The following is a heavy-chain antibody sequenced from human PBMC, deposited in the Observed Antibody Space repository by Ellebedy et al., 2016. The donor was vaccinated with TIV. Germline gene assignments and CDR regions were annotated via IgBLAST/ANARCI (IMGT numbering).Heavy chain of an antibody. D-gene: IGHD6-13*01. CDR3: ARGGSGSTFY. J-gene: IGHJ4*02. V-gene: IGHV3-11*06. CDR2: ISGSSTYT. Sequence: GESLKISCAASGFTFSDYYMSWIRQAPGKGLEWLSYISGSSTYTRYADSVKGRFTISRDNAKNSLYLQMNSLRAEDTAVYYCARGGSGSTFYWGQGTLVTVSS. CDR1: GFTFSDYY.